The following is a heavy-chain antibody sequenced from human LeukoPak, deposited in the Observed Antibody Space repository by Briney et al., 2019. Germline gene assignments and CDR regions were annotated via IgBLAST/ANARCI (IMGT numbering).Heavy chain of an antibody. V-gene: IGHV3-11*04. CDR2: ISSSGSTI. D-gene: IGHD2-15*01. J-gene: IGHJ3*02. Sequence: GGSLRLSCAASGFTFSDYYMSWIRQAPGKGLEGVSYISSSGSTIYYADSVKGRFTISRDNAKNSLYLQMNSLRAEDTAVYYCAAAAGLGAFDIWGQGTMVTVSS. CDR1: GFTFSDYY. CDR3: AAAAGLGAFDI.